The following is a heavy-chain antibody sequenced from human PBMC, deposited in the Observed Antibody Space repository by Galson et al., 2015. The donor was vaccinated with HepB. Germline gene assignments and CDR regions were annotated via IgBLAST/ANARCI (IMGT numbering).Heavy chain of an antibody. CDR3: AREEGYCSGDSCYSWFDP. CDR1: GYSFTSYW. Sequence: QSGAEVKKPGESLRISFKGSGYSFTSYWINWVRQVPGKGLEWMGRIDSSDSYTKYSPSFQGHVTISADKSISTAYLQWSSLKASDTAIYYCAREEGYCSGDSCYSWFDPWGQGTLVTVSS. J-gene: IGHJ5*02. D-gene: IGHD2-15*01. CDR2: IDSSDSYT. V-gene: IGHV5-10-1*01.